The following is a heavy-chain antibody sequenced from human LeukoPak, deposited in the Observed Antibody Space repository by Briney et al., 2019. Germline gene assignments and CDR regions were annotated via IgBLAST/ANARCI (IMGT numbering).Heavy chain of an antibody. CDR1: GGSISSGVYY. Sequence: KASETLSLTCTVSGGSISSGVYYWGWIRQAPGQGLEWIGTISYSENTNNNPSLKSRVTISVDMSKNQLSLKLNSVTAADTAVYYCARQTNWGAGNFDSWGQGTLVIVSS. CDR3: ARQTNWGAGNFDS. J-gene: IGHJ4*02. V-gene: IGHV4-39*01. D-gene: IGHD3-16*01. CDR2: ISYSENT.